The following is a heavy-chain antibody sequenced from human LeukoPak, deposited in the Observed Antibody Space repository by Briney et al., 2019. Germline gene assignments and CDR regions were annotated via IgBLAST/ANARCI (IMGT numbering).Heavy chain of an antibody. Sequence: GGSLRLSCAVSGFIFSSYWMSWVRQAPGKGLEWVANTKQDGSETYYVDSVKGRFTISRDNARNSLYLQMNSLRAEDTAVYYCARLNYYGSGEPFDYWGQGTLVTVSS. D-gene: IGHD3-10*01. CDR2: TKQDGSET. CDR3: ARLNYYGSGEPFDY. V-gene: IGHV3-7*04. CDR1: GFIFSSYW. J-gene: IGHJ4*02.